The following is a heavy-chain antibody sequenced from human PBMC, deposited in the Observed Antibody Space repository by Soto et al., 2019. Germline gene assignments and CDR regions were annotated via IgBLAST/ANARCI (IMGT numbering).Heavy chain of an antibody. D-gene: IGHD3-10*01. CDR2: ISPYKGNT. CDR3: ARDLDASGSYDTDY. CDR1: GYTFSSIG. J-gene: IGHJ4*02. V-gene: IGHV1-18*01. Sequence: ASVKVSCKASGYTFSSIGISWVRQAPGQGLEWMGWISPYKGNTHYAQGLQGRVTMTTDTSTSTAYMELRSLRSDDTAVYYCARDLDASGSYDTDYWGKGTRVTAPQ.